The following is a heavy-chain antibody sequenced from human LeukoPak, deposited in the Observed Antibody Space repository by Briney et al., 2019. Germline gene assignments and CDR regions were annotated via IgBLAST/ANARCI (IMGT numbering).Heavy chain of an antibody. CDR2: LSYDGSNT. D-gene: IGHD2/OR15-2a*01. Sequence: GRSLRLSCAASGFTFSSRAMYWVRQAPAKGLERVAGLSYDGSNTYYLDSVKGRFTISGDNSKNTLYLQMDSLRTEDTAVYYCAKDPHQLILSNYFDDWGQGTLVTVSS. CDR3: AKDPHQLILSNYFDD. V-gene: IGHV3-30*18. CDR1: GFTFSSRA. J-gene: IGHJ4*02.